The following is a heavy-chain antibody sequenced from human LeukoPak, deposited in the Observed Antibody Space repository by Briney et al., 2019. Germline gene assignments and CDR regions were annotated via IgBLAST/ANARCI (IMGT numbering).Heavy chain of an antibody. J-gene: IGHJ4*02. CDR2: IWYDGSNK. V-gene: IGHV3-33*01. D-gene: IGHD2-2*01. CDR3: ARKVVVPAQWPADHYFDY. Sequence: GGSLRLSCEASGFTFSAYGMHWVRQAPGKGLEWVAVIWYDGSNKHYADSVKGRFTISRDYSKTTVYLQMNSLRAEDTAVYYCARKVVVPAQWPADHYFDYWGQGTLVTVSS. CDR1: GFTFSAYG.